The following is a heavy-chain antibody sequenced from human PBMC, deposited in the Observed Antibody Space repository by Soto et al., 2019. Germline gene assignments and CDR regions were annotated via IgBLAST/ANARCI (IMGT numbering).Heavy chain of an antibody. D-gene: IGHD2-15*01. CDR1: GYTFTSYD. Sequence: ASVKVSCKASGYTFTSYDINWVRQATGQGLEWMGWMNPNSGNTGYAQKFQGRVTMTRNTSISTAYMELSSLRSEDTAVYYCARGVGYCSGGSCSGTAWFDPWGQGTLVTVSS. CDR2: MNPNSGNT. J-gene: IGHJ5*02. V-gene: IGHV1-8*01. CDR3: ARGVGYCSGGSCSGTAWFDP.